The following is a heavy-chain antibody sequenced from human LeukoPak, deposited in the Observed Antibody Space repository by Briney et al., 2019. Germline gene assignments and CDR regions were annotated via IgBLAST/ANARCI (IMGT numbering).Heavy chain of an antibody. V-gene: IGHV4-34*01. J-gene: IGHJ4*02. D-gene: IGHD4-23*01. CDR2: INHSGST. CDR3: ARNGGNSYVDD. Sequence: KPGGSLRLSCAASGFTFNSYGMHWVRQPPGKGLEWIGEINHSGSTNYNPSLKSRVTISVDTSKNQFSLKLSSVTAADAAVYYCARNGGNSYVDDWGQGTLVTVSS. CDR1: GFTFNSYG.